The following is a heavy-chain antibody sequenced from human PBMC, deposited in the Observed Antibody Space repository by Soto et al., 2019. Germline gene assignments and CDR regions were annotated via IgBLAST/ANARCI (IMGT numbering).Heavy chain of an antibody. CDR3: ASEATVVTGVGFPLDY. Sequence: PSETLSLTCAVSSGSISSSNWWSWVRQPPGKGLEWIGEIYHSGSTNYNPSLKSRVTISVDKSKNQFSLKLSSVTAADTAVYYCASEATVVTGVGFPLDYWGQGTMGTVSS. CDR2: IYHSGST. D-gene: IGHD1-20*01. CDR1: SGSISSSNW. J-gene: IGHJ4*02. V-gene: IGHV4-4*02.